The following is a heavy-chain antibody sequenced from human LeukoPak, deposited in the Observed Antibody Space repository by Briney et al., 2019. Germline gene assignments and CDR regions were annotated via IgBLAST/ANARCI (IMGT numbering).Heavy chain of an antibody. V-gene: IGHV4-4*07. J-gene: IGHJ6*03. CDR3: ARAGYSYCYNYYYYYMDV. D-gene: IGHD5-18*01. CDR1: GGSISSYY. CDR2: IYTSGST. Sequence: TSETLSLTCTVSGGSISSYYWSWIRQPAGKGLECIGRIYTSGSTNYNPSLKSRVTMSVDTSKNQFSLKLSSVTAADTAVYYCARAGYSYCYNYYYYYMDVWGKGTTVTVSS.